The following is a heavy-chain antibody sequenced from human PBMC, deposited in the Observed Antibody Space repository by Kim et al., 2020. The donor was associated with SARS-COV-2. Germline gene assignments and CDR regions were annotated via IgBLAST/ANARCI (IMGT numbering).Heavy chain of an antibody. CDR1: GFTFSSYA. D-gene: IGHD3-10*01. CDR2: ISYDGSNK. Sequence: GGSLRLSCAASGFTFSSYAMHWVRQAPGKGLEWVAVISYDGSNKYYADSVKGRFTISRDNSKNTLYLQMNSLRAEDTAVYYCARDRGSGSYFDYWGQGTL. CDR3: ARDRGSGSYFDY. V-gene: IGHV3-30*04. J-gene: IGHJ4*02.